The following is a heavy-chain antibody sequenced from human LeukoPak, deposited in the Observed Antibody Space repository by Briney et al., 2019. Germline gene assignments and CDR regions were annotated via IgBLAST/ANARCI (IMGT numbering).Heavy chain of an antibody. D-gene: IGHD2-8*01. CDR1: GGSFSGYY. Sequence: SETLSLTCAVYGGSFSGYYWSWIRQPPGKGLEWIGEINHSGGTNYNPSLKSRVTISVDTSKNQFSLKLSSVTAADTAVYYCARALHYCTNGVCPWYMDVWGKGTTVTVSS. J-gene: IGHJ6*03. CDR3: ARALHYCTNGVCPWYMDV. V-gene: IGHV4-34*01. CDR2: INHSGGT.